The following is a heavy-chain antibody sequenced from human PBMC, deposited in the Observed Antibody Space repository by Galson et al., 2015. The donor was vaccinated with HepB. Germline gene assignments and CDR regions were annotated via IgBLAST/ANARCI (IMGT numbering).Heavy chain of an antibody. Sequence: SVKVSCKASGYTFTSYGISWVRQAPGQGLEWMGWISAYNGNTNYAQKLQGRVTMTTDTSTSTAYMELRSLRSDDTAVYYCARGRELGYCRSTSCSPSLNWFDPWGQGTLVTVSS. J-gene: IGHJ5*02. D-gene: IGHD2-2*01. V-gene: IGHV1-18*04. CDR1: GYTFTSYG. CDR3: ARGRELGYCRSTSCSPSLNWFDP. CDR2: ISAYNGNT.